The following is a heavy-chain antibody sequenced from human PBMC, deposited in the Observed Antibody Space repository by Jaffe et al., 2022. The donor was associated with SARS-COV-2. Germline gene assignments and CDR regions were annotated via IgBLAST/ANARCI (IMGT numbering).Heavy chain of an antibody. D-gene: IGHD3-22*01. CDR3: ARHGGGYYEYYFDY. CDR2: IYYSGST. V-gene: IGHV4-39*01. CDR1: GASISRSNYF. Sequence: QLQLQESGPGTVKPSETLSLTCTVSGASISRSNYFWGWIRQPPGKGLEWIGSIYYSGSTYYNPSLKSRVTMSVDTSKNHFSLKLSSVTAADTAAYYCARHGGGYYEYYFDYWGQGSQVTVSS. J-gene: IGHJ4*02.